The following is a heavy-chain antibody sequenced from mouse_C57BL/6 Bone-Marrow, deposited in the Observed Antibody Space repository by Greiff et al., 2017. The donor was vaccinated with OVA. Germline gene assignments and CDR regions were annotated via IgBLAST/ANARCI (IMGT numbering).Heavy chain of an antibody. J-gene: IGHJ3*01. CDR2: INPNNGGT. CDR3: ARYDYDVQAWFAY. Sequence: VQLQQSGPELVKPGASVKISCKASGYTFTDYYMNWVKQSHGKSLEWIGDINPNNGGTSYNQKFKGKATLTVDKSSSTAYMELRSLTSEDSAVYYCARYDYDVQAWFAYWGQGTLVTVSA. CDR1: GYTFTDYY. V-gene: IGHV1-26*01. D-gene: IGHD2-4*01.